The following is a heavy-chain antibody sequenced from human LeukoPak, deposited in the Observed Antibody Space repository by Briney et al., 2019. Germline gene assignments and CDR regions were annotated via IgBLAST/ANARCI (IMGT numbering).Heavy chain of an antibody. CDR1: GYTFTSYD. CDR3: ARLGYCTNGVCYRRVMVY. D-gene: IGHD2-8*01. CDR2: MNPNSGNT. Sequence: GASVKVSCKASGYTFTSYDINWVRQAAGQGLEWMGWMNPNSGNTGYAQKFQGRVTMTRNTSISTAYMELSSLRSEDTAVYYCARLGYCTNGVCYRRVMVYWGQGTLVTVSS. V-gene: IGHV1-8*01. J-gene: IGHJ4*02.